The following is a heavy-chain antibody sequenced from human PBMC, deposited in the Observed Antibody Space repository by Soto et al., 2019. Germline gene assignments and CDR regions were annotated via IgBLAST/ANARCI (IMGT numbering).Heavy chain of an antibody. V-gene: IGHV1-2*04. CDR2: INPNSGGT. CDR1: GYTFTGYY. Sequence: GASVKVSCKASGYTFTGYYMHWVRQAPGQGLEWMGWINPNSGGTNYAQKFQGWVTMTRDTSISTAYMELSRLRSDDTAVYYCARSVIAVAGTADYSDYWGQGTLVTVSS. J-gene: IGHJ4*02. CDR3: ARSVIAVAGTADYSDY. D-gene: IGHD6-19*01.